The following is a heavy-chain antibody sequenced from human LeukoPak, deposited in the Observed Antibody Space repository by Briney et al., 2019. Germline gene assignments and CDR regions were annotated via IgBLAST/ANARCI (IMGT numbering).Heavy chain of an antibody. CDR1: GGTFSSYA. Sequence: GSSVKVSCKASGGTFSSYAISWVRQAPGQGLEWMGRIIPILGIANYAQKFQGRVTITADKSTSTAYMELSSLRSEDTAVYYCASVVRGVTGYYFDYWGQGTLVTVSS. CDR3: ASVVRGVTGYYFDY. J-gene: IGHJ4*02. D-gene: IGHD3-10*01. CDR2: IIPILGIA. V-gene: IGHV1-69*04.